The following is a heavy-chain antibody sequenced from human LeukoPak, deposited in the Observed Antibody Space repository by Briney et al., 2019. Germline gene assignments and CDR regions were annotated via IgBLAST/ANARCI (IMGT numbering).Heavy chain of an antibody. Sequence: ASVKASCKVSGYTLTELSMHWVRQAPGKGLEWMGGFDPEDGETIYAQKFQGRVTMTEDTSTDTAYMELSSLRSEDTAVYYCATSPLRYFDWLLSLDYWGQGTLVTVSS. V-gene: IGHV1-24*01. D-gene: IGHD3-9*01. CDR2: FDPEDGET. CDR1: GYTLTELS. CDR3: ATSPLRYFDWLLSLDY. J-gene: IGHJ4*02.